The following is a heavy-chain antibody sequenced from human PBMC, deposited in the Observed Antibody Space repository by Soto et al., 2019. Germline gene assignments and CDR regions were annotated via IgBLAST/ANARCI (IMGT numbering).Heavy chain of an antibody. D-gene: IGHD2-8*01. Sequence: ETLSLTCTVSGGSVSNSNYYWGWIRQSPGKGLEWIGSVYYRGRSYSKSSVKSRVTISVDTSKNQFSLNLNSVTASDTAVYFCVSQRTSVLTQAYFDYWGPGALVTVS. J-gene: IGHJ4*02. V-gene: IGHV4-39*01. CDR1: GGSVSNSNYY. CDR3: VSQRTSVLTQAYFDY. CDR2: VYYRGRS.